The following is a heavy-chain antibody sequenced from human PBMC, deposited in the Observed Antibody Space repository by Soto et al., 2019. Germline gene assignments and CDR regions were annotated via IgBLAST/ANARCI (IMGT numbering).Heavy chain of an antibody. V-gene: IGHV1-18*01. CDR1: GYTFTSYG. CDR3: ARARSITMVDY. J-gene: IGHJ4*02. D-gene: IGHD3-10*01. Sequence: ASVKVSCTASGYTFTSYGSSWVRQAPGQGLEWMGWISAYNGNTNYAQKLQGRVTMTTDTSTSTAYMELRSLRSDDTAVYYCARARSITMVDYWGQGTLVTVSS. CDR2: ISAYNGNT.